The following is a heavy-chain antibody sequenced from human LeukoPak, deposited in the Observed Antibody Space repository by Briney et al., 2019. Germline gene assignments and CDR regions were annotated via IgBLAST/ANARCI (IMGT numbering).Heavy chain of an antibody. Sequence: SETLSLTCTVSGGSISIYYWSWIRQPPGKGLEWIGYIYYSGSTNYNPSLKSRVTISVDTSKNQFSLKLSSVTAADTAVYYCARRTAKGSYYDTHQFDYWGQGTLVTVSS. CDR3: ARRTAKGSYYDTHQFDY. CDR1: GGSISIYY. V-gene: IGHV4-59*08. D-gene: IGHD3-22*01. J-gene: IGHJ4*02. CDR2: IYYSGST.